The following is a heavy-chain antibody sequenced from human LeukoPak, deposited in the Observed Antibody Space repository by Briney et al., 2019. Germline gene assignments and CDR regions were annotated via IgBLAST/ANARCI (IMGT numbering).Heavy chain of an antibody. CDR2: ISGSGGST. Sequence: GGSLRLSCAASGFTFSSYWMHWVRHTPGKGLEWVSAISGSGGSTYYADSVKGRFTISRDNAQNSLYLQMNSLRAEDTAMYYCARGERIYYDTSGYPTDYWGRGTLVTVSS. V-gene: IGHV3-21*01. J-gene: IGHJ4*02. D-gene: IGHD3-22*01. CDR1: GFTFSSYW. CDR3: ARGERIYYDTSGYPTDY.